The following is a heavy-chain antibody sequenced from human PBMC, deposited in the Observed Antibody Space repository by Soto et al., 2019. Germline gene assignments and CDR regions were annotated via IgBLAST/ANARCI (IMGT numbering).Heavy chain of an antibody. Sequence: QVQLVQSGAEVKKPGSSVKVSCKASGGTFSSYAISWVRQSPGQGLEWMGGIIPIFGTANYAQKFQGRVTITADESTSTAYMELSSLRSEDAAVYYCARFGLGGYSYGPFDYWGQGTLVTVSS. J-gene: IGHJ4*02. D-gene: IGHD5-18*01. CDR3: ARFGLGGYSYGPFDY. CDR1: GGTFSSYA. CDR2: IIPIFGTA. V-gene: IGHV1-69*12.